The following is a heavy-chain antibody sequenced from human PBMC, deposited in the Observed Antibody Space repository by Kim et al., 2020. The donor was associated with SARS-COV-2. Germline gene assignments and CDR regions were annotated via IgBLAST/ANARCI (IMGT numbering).Heavy chain of an antibody. Sequence: GGSLRLSCAASGFTFSSYGMHWVRQAPGKGLEWVAVISYDGSNKYYADSVKGRFTISRDNSKNTLYLQMNSLRAEDTAVYYCAKGRYSSSWWAKYYYYGMDVWGQGTTVTVSS. V-gene: IGHV3-30*18. CDR2: ISYDGSNK. CDR3: AKGRYSSSWWAKYYYYGMDV. CDR1: GFTFSSYG. D-gene: IGHD6-13*01. J-gene: IGHJ6*02.